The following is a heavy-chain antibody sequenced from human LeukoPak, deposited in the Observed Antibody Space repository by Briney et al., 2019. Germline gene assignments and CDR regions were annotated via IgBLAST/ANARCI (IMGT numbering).Heavy chain of an antibody. V-gene: IGHV1-3*01. J-gene: IGHJ4*02. Sequence: ASVKVSCEASGYTFTTYAIHWVRQAPGQSLEWMGWIGAGNGNTKYSQKFQGRVTITRDTSANTASMELSSLRSEDTAVYYCARGSTSSWSVDYWGQGTLVTVSS. D-gene: IGHD6-13*01. CDR1: GYTFTTYA. CDR3: ARGSTSSWSVDY. CDR2: IGAGNGNT.